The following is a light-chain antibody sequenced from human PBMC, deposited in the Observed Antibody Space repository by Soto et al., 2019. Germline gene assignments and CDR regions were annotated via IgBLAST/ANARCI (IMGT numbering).Light chain of an antibody. CDR3: AAWDDSLSGSYV. CDR2: SNN. V-gene: IGLV1-47*02. CDR1: SSNIGSNY. Sequence: QSVVTQPPSASGTPGQRVTISCSGSSSNIGSNYVYWYQQLPGTAPKLLIYSNNQRPSGVPDRFSGSKSGTSASLAIGGLRSEDEADYYCAAWDDSLSGSYVFGTGTKVTVL. J-gene: IGLJ1*01.